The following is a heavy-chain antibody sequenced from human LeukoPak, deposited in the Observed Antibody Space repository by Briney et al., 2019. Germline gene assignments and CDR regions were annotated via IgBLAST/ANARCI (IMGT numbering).Heavy chain of an antibody. J-gene: IGHJ3*02. D-gene: IGHD3-9*01. CDR2: IYHSGST. CDR1: GGSISSSNW. Sequence: SGTLSLTCAVSGGSISSSNWWSWVRQPPGKGLEWIGEIYHSGSTNYNPSLKSRVTISVDKSKNQFSLKLSSVTAADTAVYYCARAALPPVRYFDKANGAFDIWGQGTMVTVSS. CDR3: ARAALPPVRYFDKANGAFDI. V-gene: IGHV4-4*02.